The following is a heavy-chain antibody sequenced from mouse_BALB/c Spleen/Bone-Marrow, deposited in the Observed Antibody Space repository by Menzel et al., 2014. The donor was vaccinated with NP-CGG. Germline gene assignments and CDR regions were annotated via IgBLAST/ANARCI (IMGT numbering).Heavy chain of an antibody. CDR3: ARYYDYDGDYFDY. Sequence: EVKLMESGPGLVKPSQSLSLTCTVTGYSITSDYAWNWIRQFPGNKLEWMGYITYSGSTSYNPSLKSRTSITRDTSKNQFFLQLNSVTTEDTATYYCARYYDYDGDYFDYWGQGTTLTVSS. CDR2: ITYSGST. V-gene: IGHV3-2*02. D-gene: IGHD2-4*01. J-gene: IGHJ2*01. CDR1: GYSITSDYA.